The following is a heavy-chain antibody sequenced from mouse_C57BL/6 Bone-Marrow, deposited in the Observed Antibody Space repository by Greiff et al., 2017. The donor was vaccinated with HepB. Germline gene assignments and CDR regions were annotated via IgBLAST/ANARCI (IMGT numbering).Heavy chain of an antibody. CDR1: GYTFTDYE. D-gene: IGHD1-1*01. CDR3: SNYYGSRYFDY. V-gene: IGHV1-15*01. J-gene: IGHJ2*01. CDR2: IDPETGGT. Sequence: QVQLQQSGAELVRPGASVTLSCKASGYTFTDYEMHWVKQTTVHGLEWIGAIDPETGGTAYNQKFKGKAILTADKSSSTAYMELRSLTSEDSAVYYCSNYYGSRYFDYWGQGTTLTVSS.